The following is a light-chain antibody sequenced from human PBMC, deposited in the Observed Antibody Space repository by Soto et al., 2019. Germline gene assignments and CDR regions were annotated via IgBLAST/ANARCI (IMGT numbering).Light chain of an antibody. V-gene: IGKV3D-20*02. J-gene: IGKJ4*01. Sequence: EIVLTQSPATLSLSPGERATLSCRASQSVSSNYLAWYQQKPGQAPRLLIYGASSRATGIPDRFSGSGSGTDFNLTINSLQPEDFATYFCQQSFTTPLTFGGGTKVDIK. CDR3: QQSFTTPLT. CDR2: GAS. CDR1: QSVSSNY.